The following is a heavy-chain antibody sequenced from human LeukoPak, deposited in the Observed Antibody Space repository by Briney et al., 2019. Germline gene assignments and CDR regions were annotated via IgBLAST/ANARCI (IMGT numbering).Heavy chain of an antibody. CDR1: GFTFSSYA. CDR3: ARDPMSLYYYYGMDV. CDR2: ISYDGSNK. Sequence: GGSLRLSCAASGFTFSSYAMHWVRQAPGKGLEWVAVISYDGSNKYYADSVKGRFTISRDNSKNTLYLQMNSLRAEDTAVYYCARDPMSLYYYYGMDVWGQGTTVTVSS. J-gene: IGHJ6*02. V-gene: IGHV3-30-3*01.